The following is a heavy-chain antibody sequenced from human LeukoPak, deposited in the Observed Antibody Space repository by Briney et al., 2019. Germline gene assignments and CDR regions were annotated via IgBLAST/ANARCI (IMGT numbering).Heavy chain of an antibody. D-gene: IGHD6-19*01. J-gene: IGHJ5*02. Sequence: GGSLRLSCAASGFTFSSYSMNWDRQAPGKGLEWVSSISGSSSYIYYADSVKGRFTISRDNAKNSLYLQMNSLRAEDTAVYYCARAQTSVAGTGYNWFDPWGQGTLVTVSS. CDR1: GFTFSSYS. CDR2: ISGSSSYI. V-gene: IGHV3-21*01. CDR3: ARAQTSVAGTGYNWFDP.